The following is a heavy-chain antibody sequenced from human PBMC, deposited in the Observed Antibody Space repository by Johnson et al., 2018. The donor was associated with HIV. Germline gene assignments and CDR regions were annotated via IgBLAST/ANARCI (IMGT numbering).Heavy chain of an antibody. CDR2: ISWNSGSM. J-gene: IGHJ3*01. CDR3: AKDVREYCSSISCFDAFDV. CDR1: GFTFSSYA. D-gene: IGHD2-2*01. V-gene: IGHV3-9*01. Sequence: VQLVESGGGLVQPGGSLRLSCAASGFTFSSYAMHWVRQAPGKGLEWVSGISWNSGSMGYVDSVKGRFAISRDNAKNSLYLQMNSLRADDTTVYYCAKDVREYCSSISCFDAFDVWGQGTMVTVSS.